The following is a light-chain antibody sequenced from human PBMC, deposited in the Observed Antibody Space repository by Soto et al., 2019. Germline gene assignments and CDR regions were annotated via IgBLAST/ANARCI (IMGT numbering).Light chain of an antibody. Sequence: QSALTQPASVSGSPGQSITIYCTGTSSDVGGYNYVSWYQQHPGKAPKLMIYDVSNRPSGVSNRFSGSKSGNTASLTISGLQAEDEADYYCSSYTSTSIVFGTGTKLTVL. V-gene: IGLV2-14*01. J-gene: IGLJ1*01. CDR1: SSDVGGYNY. CDR2: DVS. CDR3: SSYTSTSIV.